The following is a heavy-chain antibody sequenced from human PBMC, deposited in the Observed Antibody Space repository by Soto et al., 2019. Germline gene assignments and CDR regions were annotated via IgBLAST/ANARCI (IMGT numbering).Heavy chain of an antibody. CDR3: ASRLLGYCSGGSCPYYYYYGMDV. Sequence: QVQLVQSGAEVKKPGSSVKVSCKASGGTFSSYAISWVRQAPGQGLEWMGGIIPIFGTANYAQKFQGRVTITADDSTSTAYMELSSLRSEDTAVYYCASRLLGYCSGGSCPYYYYYGMDVWGQGTTVTVSS. CDR1: GGTFSSYA. V-gene: IGHV1-69*01. D-gene: IGHD2-15*01. J-gene: IGHJ6*02. CDR2: IIPIFGTA.